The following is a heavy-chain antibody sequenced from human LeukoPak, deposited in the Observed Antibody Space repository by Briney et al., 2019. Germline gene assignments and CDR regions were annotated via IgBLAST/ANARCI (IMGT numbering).Heavy chain of an antibody. Sequence: QPGGSLRLSCAASGFTFSSYAMHWVRQAPGKGLEYVSAISSDGGSTYYANSVKGRFAIFRDNPKNTLYLQMGSLRAEDMAVYFCARDSYPQGWFPYWGQGTLVTVSS. CDR3: ARDSYPQGWFPY. D-gene: IGHD6-19*01. CDR1: GFTFSSYA. J-gene: IGHJ4*02. V-gene: IGHV3-64*01. CDR2: ISSDGGST.